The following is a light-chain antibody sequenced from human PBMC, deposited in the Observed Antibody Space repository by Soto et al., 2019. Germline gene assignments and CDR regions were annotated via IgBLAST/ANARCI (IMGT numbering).Light chain of an antibody. V-gene: IGKV1-39*01. CDR3: QQYNSYRT. Sequence: DIQITQSPSSLSASVGDRVTITRRASQSITNSLNWYQQKPGKAPKLLIYAASSLQTGVPSRFSGSGSGTDFTLTIISLQPEDLATYYCQQYNSYRTFGQGTRLEI. CDR2: AAS. CDR1: QSITNS. J-gene: IGKJ5*01.